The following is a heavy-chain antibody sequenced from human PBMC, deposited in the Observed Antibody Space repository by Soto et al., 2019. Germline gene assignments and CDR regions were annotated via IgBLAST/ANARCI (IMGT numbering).Heavy chain of an antibody. D-gene: IGHD3-22*01. V-gene: IGHV3-21*01. CDR3: ARDRYYYDSSGYPPDY. CDR1: GFTFSSYS. CDR2: ISSSSIYI. J-gene: IGHJ4*02. Sequence: GGSLRLSCAASGFTFSSYSMNWVRQAPGKGLEWVSSISSSSIYIYYADSVKGRFTISRDNAKNSLYLQMNSLRAEDTAVYYCARDRYYYDSSGYPPDYWGQGTLVTVSS.